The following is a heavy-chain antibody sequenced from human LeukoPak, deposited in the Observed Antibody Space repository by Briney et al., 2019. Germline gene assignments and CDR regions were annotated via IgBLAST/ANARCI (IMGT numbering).Heavy chain of an antibody. D-gene: IGHD3-10*01. J-gene: IGHJ6*03. Sequence: VASVKVSCKASGYTFTSYDINWVRQATGQGLEWMGWMNPNNGNKAYAQKFQGRVTITRNTSISTAYMELSSLRSEDTALYYCARVGHYYGSGSSYTYYYYMDVWGKGTAVTVSS. CDR3: ARVGHYYGSGSSYTYYYYMDV. V-gene: IGHV1-8*03. CDR2: MNPNNGNK. CDR1: GYTFTSYD.